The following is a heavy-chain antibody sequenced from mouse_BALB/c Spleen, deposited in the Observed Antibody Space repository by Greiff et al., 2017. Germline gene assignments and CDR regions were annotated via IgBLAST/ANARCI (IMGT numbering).Heavy chain of an antibody. J-gene: IGHJ1*01. CDR1: GFSLTGYG. V-gene: IGHV2-6-7*01. CDR2: IWGDGST. Sequence: QVQLKQSGPGLVAPSQSLSITCTVSGFSLTGYGVNWVRQPPGKGLEWLGMIWGDGSTDYNSALKSRLSISKDNSKSQVFLKMNSLQTDDTARYYCARAIYYGSSYWYFDVWGAGTTVTVSS. CDR3: ARAIYYGSSYWYFDV. D-gene: IGHD1-1*01.